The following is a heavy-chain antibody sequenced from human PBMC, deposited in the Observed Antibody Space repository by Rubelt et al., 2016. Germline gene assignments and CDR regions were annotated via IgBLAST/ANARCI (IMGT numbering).Heavy chain of an antibody. Sequence: QVQLRQWGAGLFKPSETLSLTCDVYGGSLTDFYWNWIRQTPGKGLEWIGSIYYSGSTNYNPSLKSRGPISVDTSKNQFSLNLSSGTAADTAVYYCARHGGNRQSGDYSHWDYWGQGTLVTVSS. CDR3: ARHGGNRQSGDYSHWDY. J-gene: IGHJ4*02. CDR1: GGSLTDFY. V-gene: IGHV4-34*11. D-gene: IGHD3-22*01. CDR2: IYYSGST.